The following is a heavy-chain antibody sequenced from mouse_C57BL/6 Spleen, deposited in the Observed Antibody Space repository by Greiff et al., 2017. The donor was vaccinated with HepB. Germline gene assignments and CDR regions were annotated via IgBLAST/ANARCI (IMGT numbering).Heavy chain of an antibody. V-gene: IGHV1-15*01. CDR1: GYTFTDYE. CDR2: IDPETGGT. CDR3: TRWGIYAWFAY. Sequence: VQLQQSGAELVRPGASVTLSCKASGYTFTDYEMHWVKQTPVHGLEWIGAIDPETGGTAYNQKFKGKAILTADKSSSTAYMELRSLTSEDSALYYCTRWGIYAWFAYWGQGTLVTVSA. J-gene: IGHJ3*01. D-gene: IGHD2-12*01.